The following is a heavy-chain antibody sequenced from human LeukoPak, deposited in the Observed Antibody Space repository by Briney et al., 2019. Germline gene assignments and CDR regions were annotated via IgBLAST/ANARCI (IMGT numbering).Heavy chain of an antibody. CDR3: ATRLDHDAFDI. CDR1: GFTFRSYA. V-gene: IGHV3-23*01. D-gene: IGHD5-12*01. CDR2: ISGSGGST. Sequence: GGSLRLSCAASGFTFRSYAMNWVRQAPGKGLEWVSGISGSGGSTYYADSVKGRFTISRDNSKNTLYLQMNSLRAEDTAVYYCATRLDHDAFDIWGQGTMVTVSS. J-gene: IGHJ3*02.